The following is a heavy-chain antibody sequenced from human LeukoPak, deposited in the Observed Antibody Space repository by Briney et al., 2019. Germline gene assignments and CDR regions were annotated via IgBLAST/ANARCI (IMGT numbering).Heavy chain of an antibody. D-gene: IGHD4-17*01. CDR1: GFTFSSYS. CDR3: AGDNIENGDLDYLGS. Sequence: PGGSLRLSCAASGFTFSSYSMNWVRQAPGKGLEWVAFISYSGNSIYYADSMKGRLTISRDNTKNLLYLHMSSLRAEDTAVYYCAGDNIENGDLDYLGSWGQGTLVTVSS. J-gene: IGHJ4*02. V-gene: IGHV3-48*04. CDR2: ISYSGNSI.